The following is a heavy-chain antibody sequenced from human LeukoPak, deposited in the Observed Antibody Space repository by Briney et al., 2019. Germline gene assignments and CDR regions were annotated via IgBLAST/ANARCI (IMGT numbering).Heavy chain of an antibody. CDR3: ARAVAGTSFPQKFDY. CDR2: IYYSGST. J-gene: IGHJ4*02. D-gene: IGHD6-19*01. Sequence: KSSETLSLTCTVSGGSISSGGYYWSWIRQHPGKGLEWIGYIYYSGSTYYNPSLKSRVTISVDTSKNQFSLKLSSVTAADTAVYYCARAVAGTSFPQKFDYWGQGTLVTVSS. V-gene: IGHV4-31*03. CDR1: GGSISSGGYY.